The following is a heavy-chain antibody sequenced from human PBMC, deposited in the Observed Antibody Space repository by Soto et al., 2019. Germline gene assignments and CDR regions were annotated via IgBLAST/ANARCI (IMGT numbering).Heavy chain of an antibody. Sequence: PGGSLRLSCAASGFTFSSYDMHWVRQATGKGLEWVSAIGTAGDTYYPGSVKGRFTISRENAKNSLYLQMNSLRAGDTAVYYCARGIVVAGYYYMDVWGKGTTVTVSS. CDR3: ARGIVVAGYYYMDV. CDR2: IGTAGDT. J-gene: IGHJ6*03. V-gene: IGHV3-13*01. CDR1: GFTFSSYD. D-gene: IGHD2-15*01.